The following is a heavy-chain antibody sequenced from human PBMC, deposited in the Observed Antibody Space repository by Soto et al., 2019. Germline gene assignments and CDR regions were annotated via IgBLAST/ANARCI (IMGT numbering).Heavy chain of an antibody. Sequence: QVQLQQWGAGLLKPSETLSLTCAVYGGSFSGYYWSWIRQPPGKGLEWIGEINHSGSTNYNPSLKSRVTISVDPSKHQFSLKLSSVTAADTAVYYCARGSPSCYRDWGQGTLVTVSS. CDR2: INHSGST. V-gene: IGHV4-34*01. D-gene: IGHD2-2*02. CDR3: ARGSPSCYRD. CDR1: GGSFSGYY. J-gene: IGHJ4*02.